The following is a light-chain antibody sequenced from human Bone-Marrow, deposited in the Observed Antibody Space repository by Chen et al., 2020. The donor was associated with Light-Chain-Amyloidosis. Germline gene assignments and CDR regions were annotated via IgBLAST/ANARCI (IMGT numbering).Light chain of an antibody. CDR3: SSYTITNTLV. J-gene: IGLJ1*01. V-gene: IGLV2-14*01. Sequence: QSDLPQPPSASGSPGQSITISCTVTSSDVGGDNHVSSYQQHPDKAPKLMIYEVTNRPSWVPDRFSGSKSDNTASLTISGLQTEDEADYFCSSYTITNTLVFGSGTRVTVL. CDR1: SSDVGGDNH. CDR2: EVT.